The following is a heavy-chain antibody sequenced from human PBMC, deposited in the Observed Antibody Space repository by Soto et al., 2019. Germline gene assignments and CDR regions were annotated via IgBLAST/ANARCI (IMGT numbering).Heavy chain of an antibody. CDR2: ISAYNGNT. CDR1: GYTFTSYG. CDR3: AREGALYCSGGSCYPGGYMDV. V-gene: IGHV1-18*01. J-gene: IGHJ6*03. Sequence: GDSVKVSCKASGYTFTSYGISWVRQAPGQGLEWMGWISAYNGNTNYAQKLQGRVTMTTDTSTSTAYMELRSLRSDDTAVYYCAREGALYCSGGSCYPGGYMDVWGKGTTVTVSS. D-gene: IGHD2-15*01.